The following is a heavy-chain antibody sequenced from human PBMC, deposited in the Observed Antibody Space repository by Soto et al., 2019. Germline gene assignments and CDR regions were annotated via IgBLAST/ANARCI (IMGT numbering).Heavy chain of an antibody. J-gene: IGHJ4*02. D-gene: IGHD2-2*01. Sequence: SETPSLTCRVSGGSIRNVYWSWIRQSPGKGLEWIGFISHSGNTKYNPSLKSRVTISVDTSKNQFSLSLNSVTAADTAIYFCARAHAPTLPFDSWGQGTLVTVSS. V-gene: IGHV4-59*01. CDR3: ARAHAPTLPFDS. CDR2: ISHSGNT. CDR1: GGSIRNVY.